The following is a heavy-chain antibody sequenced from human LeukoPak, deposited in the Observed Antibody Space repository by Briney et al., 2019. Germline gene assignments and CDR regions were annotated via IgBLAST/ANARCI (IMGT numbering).Heavy chain of an antibody. V-gene: IGHV4-34*01. CDR3: ARGRGSSGSYLRH. D-gene: IGHD1-26*01. Sequence: SETLSLTCAVYGGSFSGYYWSWIRQPPGKGLEWIGGINHSGSTNYNPSLKSRVTISVDTSKNQCSLKLSSVTAADTAVYYCARGRGSSGSYLRHWGQGTLVTVSS. CDR2: INHSGST. CDR1: GGSFSGYY. J-gene: IGHJ1*01.